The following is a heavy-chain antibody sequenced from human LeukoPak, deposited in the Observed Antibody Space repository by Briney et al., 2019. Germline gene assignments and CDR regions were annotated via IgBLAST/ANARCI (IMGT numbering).Heavy chain of an antibody. Sequence: GGSLRLSCAASGFTFSSYGMSWVRQAPGKGLEWVSAIGGRDGSTYYADSVKGRFTISRDNSKNTLYVQMNSLRAEDTAVYYCARVTPYSSTWHTGFDYWGQGTLVTVSS. J-gene: IGHJ4*02. V-gene: IGHV3-23*01. D-gene: IGHD6-13*01. CDR2: IGGRDGST. CDR3: ARVTPYSSTWHTGFDY. CDR1: GFTFSSYG.